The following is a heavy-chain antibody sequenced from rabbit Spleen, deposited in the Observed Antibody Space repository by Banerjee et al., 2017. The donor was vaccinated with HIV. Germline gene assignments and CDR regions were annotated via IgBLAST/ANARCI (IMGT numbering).Heavy chain of an antibody. D-gene: IGHD8-1*01. CDR1: GVSFSGDSY. CDR3: ARDSGSSFSSYGMDL. V-gene: IGHV1S40*01. CDR2: IEGGGSAFT. Sequence: QSLEESGGDLVKPGASLTLTCRASGVSFSGDSYMCWVRQAPGKGLEWIACIEGGGSAFTYFASWAKGRFTISKTSSTTVTLQMTSLTAADTATYFCARDSGSSFSSYGMDLWGQGTLVTVS. J-gene: IGHJ6*01.